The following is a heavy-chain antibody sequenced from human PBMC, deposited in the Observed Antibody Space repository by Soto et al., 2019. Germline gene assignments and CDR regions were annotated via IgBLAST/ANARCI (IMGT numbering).Heavy chain of an antibody. CDR2: TYYRSKWYN. Sequence: QVQLQQSGPGLLKPSQTLSLTCAISGDSVSSNSAAWNWLRQSPSRGLEWLGRTYYRSKWYNDCALSVKSRITINADTTKNQFSLQLDSVTAEDTAMYYCARGWDFDYWGQGTLVTVSS. CDR3: ARGWDFDY. V-gene: IGHV6-1*01. J-gene: IGHJ4*02. CDR1: GDSVSSNSAA. D-gene: IGHD6-19*01.